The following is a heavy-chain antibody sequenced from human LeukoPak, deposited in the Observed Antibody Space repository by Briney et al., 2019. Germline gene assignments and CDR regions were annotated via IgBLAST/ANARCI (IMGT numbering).Heavy chain of an antibody. CDR3: GRGHWGLDS. V-gene: IGHV3-21*01. D-gene: IGHD7-27*01. J-gene: IGHJ4*02. CDR1: GFTFSSYG. CDR2: ISGSRGNT. Sequence: GGTLRLSCAASGFTFSSYGMSWVRKAPGKGLEWVSGISGSRGNTYSADSVEGRFTISRDNAKNSLYLQMNSLRVEDTAVYYCGRGHWGLDSWGQGTLVSVSS.